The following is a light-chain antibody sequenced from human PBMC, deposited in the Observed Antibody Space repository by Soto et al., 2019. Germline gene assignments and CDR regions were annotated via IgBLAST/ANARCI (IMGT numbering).Light chain of an antibody. J-gene: IGLJ2*01. Sequence: QAVVTQSPSASASLGASVKLTCTLSSGHSSYAIAWHQQQPEKDPRYLMKLNSDGSHSKGDGIPDRFSGSSSGAERYLTISSLQSEDEADYYCQTWGTGIQVFGGGTQLTVL. CDR1: SGHSSYA. CDR3: QTWGTGIQV. V-gene: IGLV4-69*01. CDR2: LNSDGSH.